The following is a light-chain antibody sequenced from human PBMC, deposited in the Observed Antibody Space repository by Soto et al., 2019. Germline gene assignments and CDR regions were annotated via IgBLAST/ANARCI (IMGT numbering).Light chain of an antibody. CDR3: QQVKTYPRT. V-gene: IGKV1-9*01. J-gene: IGKJ4*01. Sequence: DIHLTQSPSFLSASVGDRVTITCRPSQAVPNNMAWYQQKPGKPPKLLIYEGSTFHSGVPSRFSGRKSGTQCTITIDSLQPEDFATYYCQQVKTYPRTFGGGTKVEIK. CDR1: QAVPNN. CDR2: EGS.